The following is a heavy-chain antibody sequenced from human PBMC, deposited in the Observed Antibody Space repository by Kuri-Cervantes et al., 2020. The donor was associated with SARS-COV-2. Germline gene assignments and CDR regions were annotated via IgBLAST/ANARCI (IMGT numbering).Heavy chain of an antibody. V-gene: IGHV1-2*02. D-gene: IGHD2-15*01. CDR1: GYTFTGYY. Sequence: ASVYVSCKASGYTFTGYYMHWVRQAPGQGLDGMGWINPNSGGTNYAQKLRGRVTITADTSTSTAYMELRSLRSDDTSVYYCSRVLICGGSCYAFDIWGQGTMVTVSS. CDR3: SRVLICGGSCYAFDI. CDR2: INPNSGGT. J-gene: IGHJ3*02.